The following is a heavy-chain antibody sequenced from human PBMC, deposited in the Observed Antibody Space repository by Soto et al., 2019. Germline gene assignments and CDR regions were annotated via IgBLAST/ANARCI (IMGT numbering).Heavy chain of an antibody. CDR3: ARQGYSPKLIDC. CDR2: VSYSGNT. CDR1: GGSISSSSYY. J-gene: IGHJ4*02. V-gene: IGHV4-39*01. Sequence: QLQLQESGPGLVKPSGTLSLTCSVSGGSISSSSYYWGWIRQPTGKGLEWIGGVSYSGNTYYNPSLKSRVTMSVDTSKNHFSLKLSSVTAADTAVYYCARQGYSPKLIDCWGQGTLVTVSS. D-gene: IGHD2-21*01.